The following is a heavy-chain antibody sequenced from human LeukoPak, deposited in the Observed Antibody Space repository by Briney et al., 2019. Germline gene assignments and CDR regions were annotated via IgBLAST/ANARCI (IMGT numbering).Heavy chain of an antibody. J-gene: IGHJ6*02. CDR2: FDPEDGET. D-gene: IGHD1-1*01. V-gene: IGHV1-24*01. Sequence: ASVKVSCKASGYTFTSYYMHWVRQAPGKGLEWMGGFDPEDGETIYAQKFQGRVTMTEDTSTDTAYMELSSLRSEDTAVYYCATGLELEGPYYGMDVWGQGTTVTVSS. CDR1: GYTFTSYY. CDR3: ATGLELEGPYYGMDV.